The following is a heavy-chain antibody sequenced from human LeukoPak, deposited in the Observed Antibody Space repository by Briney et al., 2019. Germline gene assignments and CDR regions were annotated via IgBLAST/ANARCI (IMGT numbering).Heavy chain of an antibody. CDR2: IIPIFGTA. CDR3: ARLDSTGYHYLDS. J-gene: IGHJ4*02. D-gene: IGHD6-19*01. CDR1: GGTFSSYA. V-gene: IGHV1-69*06. Sequence: SVKVSCKASGGTFSSYAISWVRQAPGQGLEWMGRIIPIFGTANYAQKFQGRVTITADKSTSTAYMELSSLRSEDTAVYYCARLDSTGYHYLDSWGQGTLVTVSS.